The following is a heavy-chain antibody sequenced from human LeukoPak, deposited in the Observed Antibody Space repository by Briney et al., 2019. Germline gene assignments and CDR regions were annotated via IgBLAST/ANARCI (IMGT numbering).Heavy chain of an antibody. V-gene: IGHV4-39*01. J-gene: IGHJ4*02. Sequence: KPSETLSLTCTVSGGSISSSSYYWGWIRQPPGKGLEWIGSIYYSGSTYYNPSLKSRVTISVDTSKNQFSLKLSSVTAADTAVYYCARLGFRLVPSEYWGQGTLVTVSS. CDR2: IYYSGST. CDR3: ARLGFRLVPSEY. D-gene: IGHD6-6*01. CDR1: GGSISSSSYY.